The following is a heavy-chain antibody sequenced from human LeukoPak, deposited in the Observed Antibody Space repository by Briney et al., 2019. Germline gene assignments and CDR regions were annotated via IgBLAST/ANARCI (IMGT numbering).Heavy chain of an antibody. Sequence: SETLSLTCAVSGGSIGSSSYYWGWIRQPPGKGLEWIGSIYYSGSTYYNPSLKSRVTISVDTSKNQFSLKLSSVTAADTAVYYCARNWNSWNWSYYYMDAWGKGTTVTVSS. D-gene: IGHD1-7*01. J-gene: IGHJ6*03. V-gene: IGHV4-39*07. CDR3: ARNWNSWNWSYYYMDA. CDR1: GGSIGSSSYY. CDR2: IYYSGST.